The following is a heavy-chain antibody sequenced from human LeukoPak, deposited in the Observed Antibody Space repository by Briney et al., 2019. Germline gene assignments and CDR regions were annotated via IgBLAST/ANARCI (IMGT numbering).Heavy chain of an antibody. J-gene: IGHJ5*02. CDR3: ARGFVTIFGVVTPNWFDP. CDR1: GYTFTSYD. CDR2: MNPNSGNT. V-gene: IGHV1-8*01. Sequence: ASVKVSCKASGYTFTSYDINWVRQATGQGLEWMGWMNPNSGNTGYAQKFQGRGTMTRNTSISTAYMELSSLRSEDTAVYYCARGFVTIFGVVTPNWFDPWGQGTLVTVSS. D-gene: IGHD3-3*01.